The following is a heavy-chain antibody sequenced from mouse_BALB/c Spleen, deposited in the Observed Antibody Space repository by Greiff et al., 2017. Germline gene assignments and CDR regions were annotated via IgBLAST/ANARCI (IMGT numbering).Heavy chain of an antibody. Sequence: EVQVVESGGGLVKPGGSLKLSCAASGFTFSSYTMSWVRQTPEKRLEWVATISSGGSYTYYPDSVKGRFTISRDNAKNTLYLQMSSLKSEDTAMYYCTREGGTMAMDYWGQGTSVTVSS. V-gene: IGHV5-6-4*01. D-gene: IGHD4-1*01. CDR2: ISSGGSYT. CDR3: TREGGTMAMDY. CDR1: GFTFSSYT. J-gene: IGHJ4*01.